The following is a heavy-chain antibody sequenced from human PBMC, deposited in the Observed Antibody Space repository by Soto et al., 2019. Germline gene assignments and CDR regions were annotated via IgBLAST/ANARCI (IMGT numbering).Heavy chain of an antibody. CDR3: ARVVAVAGTGSDYYYGMDV. J-gene: IGHJ6*02. D-gene: IGHD6-19*01. CDR1: GGSFSGYY. CDR2: INHSGST. Sequence: QVQLQQWGAGLLKPSETLSLTCAVYGGSFSGYYWSWIRQPPGKGLECIGEINHSGSTNYNPSLKSRVTTSVDTSKNQFSLKLSSVTAADTAVYYCARVVAVAGTGSDYYYGMDVWGQGTTVTVSS. V-gene: IGHV4-34*01.